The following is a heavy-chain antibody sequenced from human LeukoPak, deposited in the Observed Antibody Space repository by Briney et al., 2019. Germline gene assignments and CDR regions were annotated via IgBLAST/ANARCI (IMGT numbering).Heavy chain of an antibody. CDR3: ARGERYDILTGYYI. J-gene: IGHJ4*02. Sequence: PGGSLRLSCAASGFTFSSYWMHWVRQAPGKGLVWVSRINSDGSSTSYADSVKDRFTISRDNAKNTLYLQMNSLRAEDTAVYYCARGERYDILTGYYIWGQGTLVTVSS. CDR2: INSDGSST. D-gene: IGHD3-9*01. V-gene: IGHV3-74*01. CDR1: GFTFSSYW.